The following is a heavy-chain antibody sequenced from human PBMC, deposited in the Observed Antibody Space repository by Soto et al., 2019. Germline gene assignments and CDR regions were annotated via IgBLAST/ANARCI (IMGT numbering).Heavy chain of an antibody. CDR3: AGNGYSSGWPYFDY. V-gene: IGHV3-53*01. D-gene: IGHD6-19*01. CDR2: IYSGGST. CDR1: GFTVSSNY. Sequence: EVQLVESGGGLIQPGGSLRLSCAASGFTVSSNYMSWVRQAPGKGLEWVSVIYSGGSTYYADSVKGRFTISRDNSKNTLYLQMNSLRAEDTAVYYCAGNGYSSGWPYFDYWAREPWSPSPQ. J-gene: IGHJ4*02.